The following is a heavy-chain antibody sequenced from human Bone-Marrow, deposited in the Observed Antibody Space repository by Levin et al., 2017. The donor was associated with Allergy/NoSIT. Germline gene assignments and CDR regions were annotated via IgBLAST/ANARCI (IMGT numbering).Heavy chain of an antibody. D-gene: IGHD6-6*01. Sequence: GGSLRLSCEVSGFTFNDYAMTWVRQAPGKGLEWVSAISGTGSDTFYADSVKGRFTISRDSFKNTLFLQMNNLRAEDTALYYCAKQGKTPSHFDNWGQGTLVTVSS. V-gene: IGHV3-23*01. CDR1: GFTFNDYA. CDR3: AKQGKTPSHFDN. CDR2: ISGTGSDT. J-gene: IGHJ4*02.